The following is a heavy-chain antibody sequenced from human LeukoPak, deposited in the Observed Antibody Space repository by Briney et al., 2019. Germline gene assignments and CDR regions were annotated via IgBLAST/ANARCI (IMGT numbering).Heavy chain of an antibody. CDR2: ITTISHYI. D-gene: IGHD3-10*01. Sequence: GGSLRLSCAASGFTLSDYHMNWVRQAPGKGLEWLSSITTISHYIYYAGAVRGRFAISRDNAKNSLYLQMNSLRGEDTAVYYCARSGGPGTYHQLRYNWFDPWGQGTLVTVSS. V-gene: IGHV3-21*01. J-gene: IGHJ5*02. CDR3: ARSGGPGTYHQLRYNWFDP. CDR1: GFTLSDYH.